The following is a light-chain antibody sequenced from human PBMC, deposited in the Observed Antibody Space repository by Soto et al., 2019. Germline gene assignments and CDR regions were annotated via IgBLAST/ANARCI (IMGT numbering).Light chain of an antibody. J-gene: IGLJ3*02. CDR3: SSYTGSSLV. CDR2: DVY. Sequence: QSALTQPASVSASPGQSITISCTGTSSDVGAYDSVSWYQHHPGKAPKLMIFDVYDRPSGVSNRFSGSKSGNTASLTISGLQAEDEADYYCSSYTGSSLVFGGGTKLTVL. V-gene: IGLV2-14*03. CDR1: SSDVGAYDS.